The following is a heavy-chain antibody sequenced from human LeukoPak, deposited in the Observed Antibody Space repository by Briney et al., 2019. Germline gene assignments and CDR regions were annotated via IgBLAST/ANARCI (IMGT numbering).Heavy chain of an antibody. V-gene: IGHV1-69*04. J-gene: IGHJ4*02. Sequence: SVKVSCKASGGTFSSYAISWVRQAPGKGLEWMGRIIPILGIANYAQKFQGRVTTAYMELSSLRSEDTAVYYCARAHQQSGYGARYWGQGTLVTVSS. CDR3: ARAHQQSGYGARY. CDR1: GGTFSSYA. CDR2: IIPILGIA. D-gene: IGHD5-12*01.